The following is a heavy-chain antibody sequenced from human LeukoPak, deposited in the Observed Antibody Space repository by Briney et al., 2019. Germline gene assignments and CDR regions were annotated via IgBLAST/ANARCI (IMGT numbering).Heavy chain of an antibody. CDR3: ARVVYGDSSKDFDY. V-gene: IGHV4-39*01. CDR2: IYYSGST. CDR1: GGSTSRNYY. Sequence: SETLSLTCTVSGGSTSRNYYWGWIRQPPGKDLEWIGSIYYSGSTYYNPSLKSRVTISVDTSKNQFSLKLSSVIAADTAVYYCARVVYGDSSKDFDYWGQGTLVTVSS. D-gene: IGHD4-17*01. J-gene: IGHJ4*02.